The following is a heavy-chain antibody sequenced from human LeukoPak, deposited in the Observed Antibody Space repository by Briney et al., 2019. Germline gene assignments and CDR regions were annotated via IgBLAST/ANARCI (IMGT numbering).Heavy chain of an antibody. D-gene: IGHD3-22*01. CDR1: GFTFSSYA. CDR2: IGESGDNT. J-gene: IGHJ4*02. CDR3: AKGIHSTGYYPFDY. V-gene: IGHV3-23*01. Sequence: GGSLRLSCAASGFTFSSYAMSWVRQAPGKGLEWVSGIGESGDNTYYADSVKGRFTISRDTSKSTLYLQLNSLRAEDTAIYYCAKGIHSTGYYPFDYWGQGTLVTVPS.